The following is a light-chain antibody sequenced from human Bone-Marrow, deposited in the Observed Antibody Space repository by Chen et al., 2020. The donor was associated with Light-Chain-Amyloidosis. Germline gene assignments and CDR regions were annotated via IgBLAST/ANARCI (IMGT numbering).Light chain of an antibody. CDR3: SSYTITNTLV. CDR2: EVT. CDR1: SSDVGGDNH. V-gene: IGLV2-14*01. J-gene: IGLJ1*01. Sequence: QSALTQPASMSGSPGQSLTLPGTGTSSDVGGDNHVSWYQQHPDKAPKLMIYEVTNRPSWVPDRFSGSKSDNTASLTISGLQTEDEADYFCSSYTITNTLVFGSGTRVTVL.